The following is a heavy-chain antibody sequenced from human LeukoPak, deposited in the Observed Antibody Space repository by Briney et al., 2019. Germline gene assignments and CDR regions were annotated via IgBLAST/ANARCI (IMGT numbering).Heavy chain of an antibody. Sequence: GGSLRLSCAASGFTFSNNGIHWVHQAPGKGLEWVAVISYDGSNRYYADSVKGRFTISRDNSKNTLYLQMNSLRAEDTAVYYCAKDMFGATAAQAYWGQGTLVTVPS. CDR3: AKDMFGATAAQAY. CDR1: GFTFSNNG. V-gene: IGHV3-30*18. J-gene: IGHJ4*02. CDR2: ISYDGSNR. D-gene: IGHD4/OR15-4a*01.